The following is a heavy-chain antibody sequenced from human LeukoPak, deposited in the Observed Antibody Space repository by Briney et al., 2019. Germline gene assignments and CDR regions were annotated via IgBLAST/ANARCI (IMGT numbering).Heavy chain of an antibody. Sequence: GGSLRLSCTASGFTFGDYAMSWVRQAPGKGLEWVGFIRSKGYGETTEYVASVKGRFTISRDDSKSIAYLQMNSLKTEDTAVYYWTSDYYGSGTYRIGFDYWGQGTLVTVSS. J-gene: IGHJ4*02. CDR2: IRSKGYGETT. V-gene: IGHV3-49*04. D-gene: IGHD3-10*01. CDR3: TSDYYGSGTYRIGFDY. CDR1: GFTFGDYA.